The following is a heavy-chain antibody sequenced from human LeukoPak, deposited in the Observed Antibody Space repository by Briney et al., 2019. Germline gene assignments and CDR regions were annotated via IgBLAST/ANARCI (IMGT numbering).Heavy chain of an antibody. Sequence: PGGSLRLSCAASGFTFSSYWMHWVRQAPGKGLVWVSRINTDGSSTNYADSVKGRFTISRDNAKNTLYLQMNSLRAEDTAVYYCAKRYSSGWYGSVDYWGQETLVTVSS. CDR2: INTDGSST. CDR3: AKRYSSGWYGSVDY. J-gene: IGHJ4*02. V-gene: IGHV3-74*01. CDR1: GFTFSSYW. D-gene: IGHD6-19*01.